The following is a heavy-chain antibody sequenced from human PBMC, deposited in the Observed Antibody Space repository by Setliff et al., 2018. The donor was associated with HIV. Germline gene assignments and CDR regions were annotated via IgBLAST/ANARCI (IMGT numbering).Heavy chain of an antibody. CDR2: INTYNGNT. D-gene: IGHD2-8*01. J-gene: IGHJ4*02. CDR3: ARGRLRNCFDY. Sequence: ASVKVSCKASGYNFVGYGINWLRQAPGQGLEWMGWINTYNGNTKYGQKFQGRVTMTRDTSTSTVYMELSSLRSEDTAVYYCARGRLRNCFDYWGQGTLVTVSS. V-gene: IGHV1-18*01. CDR1: GYNFVGYG.